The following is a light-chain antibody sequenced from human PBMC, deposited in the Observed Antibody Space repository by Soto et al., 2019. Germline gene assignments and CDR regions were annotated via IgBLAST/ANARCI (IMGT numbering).Light chain of an antibody. CDR1: QSVTTR. Sequence: ILLTPSPCPLSLSTRERVTLSCRASQSVTTRLAWYQHKPGQAPRLLMSGASSRASGVPERFSGGGSGTDFTLTISRLEPEDFELYYCQQYGSSPRTFGQGTKVDIK. J-gene: IGKJ1*01. V-gene: IGKV3-20*01. CDR3: QQYGSSPRT. CDR2: GAS.